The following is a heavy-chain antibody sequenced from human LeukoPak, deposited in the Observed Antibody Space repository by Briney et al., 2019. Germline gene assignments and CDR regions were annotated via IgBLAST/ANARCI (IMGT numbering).Heavy chain of an antibody. CDR2: ISAYNGNT. CDR3: ARDYYGSGSYYIPTYYFDY. CDR1: GYTFTSYG. D-gene: IGHD3-10*01. J-gene: IGHJ4*02. Sequence: ASVTVSCKASGYTFTSYGISWVRQARGQGLEWMGWISAYNGNTNYAQKLQGRVTMTTDTSTSTAYMELRSLRSDDTAVYYCARDYYGSGSYYIPTYYFDYWGQGTLVTVSS. V-gene: IGHV1-18*01.